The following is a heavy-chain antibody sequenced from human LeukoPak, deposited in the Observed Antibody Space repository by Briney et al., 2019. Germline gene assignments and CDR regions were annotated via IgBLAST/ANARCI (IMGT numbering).Heavy chain of an antibody. CDR3: AKPSSGTYYYGSGSYYNGYYFDY. Sequence: GGSLRLSCAASGFTFSNAWMSWVRQAPGKGLEWVGRIKSKTDGGTTDYAAPVKGRFTISRDDSKNTLYLQMNSLKTEDTAVYYCAKPSSGTYYYGSGSYYNGYYFDYWGQGTLVTVSS. D-gene: IGHD3-10*01. CDR2: IKSKTDGGTT. J-gene: IGHJ4*02. CDR1: GFTFSNAW. V-gene: IGHV3-15*01.